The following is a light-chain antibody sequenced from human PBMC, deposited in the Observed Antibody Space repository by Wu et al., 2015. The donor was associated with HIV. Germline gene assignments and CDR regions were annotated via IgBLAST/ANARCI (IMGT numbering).Light chain of an antibody. J-gene: IGKJ1*01. CDR1: QSISNW. V-gene: IGKV1-5*03. Sequence: DIQMTQSPSTLSASVGDRVTITCRASQSISNWLAWYQQEPGKAPKLLIYRASTLGSGIPSRFSGSGSGTEFTLTISSLQPDDFATYYCQHTWTFGQGTKVEIK. CDR3: QHTWT. CDR2: RAS.